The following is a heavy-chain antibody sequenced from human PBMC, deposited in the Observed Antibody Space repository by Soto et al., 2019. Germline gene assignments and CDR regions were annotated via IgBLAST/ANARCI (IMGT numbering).Heavy chain of an antibody. J-gene: IGHJ4*02. CDR1: GGTFSSYT. CDR3: ARAGARFGDYYYYFDY. Sequence: SVKVSCKASGGTFSSYTISWVRQAPGQGLEWMGRIIPILGIANYAQKFQGRVTITADKSTSTAYMELSSLRSEDTAVYYCARAGARFGDYYYYFDYWGQGTLVTVSS. V-gene: IGHV1-69*02. CDR2: IIPILGIA. D-gene: IGHD3-10*01.